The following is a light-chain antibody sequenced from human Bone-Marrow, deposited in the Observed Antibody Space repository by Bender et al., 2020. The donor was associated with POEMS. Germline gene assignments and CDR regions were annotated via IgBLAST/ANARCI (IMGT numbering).Light chain of an antibody. V-gene: IGLV2-14*02. CDR1: SSDLGSYNL. CDR3: SSFTTSSTLV. CDR2: EGI. Sequence: QSALTQPASVSGSPGQSITISCTGTSSDLGSYNLVSWYQQHPGQVPKLIIYEGIKRPSGVSNRFSGSKSGNTASLTISGLQAEDEADYYCSSFTTSSTLVFGGGTKLTVL. J-gene: IGLJ2*01.